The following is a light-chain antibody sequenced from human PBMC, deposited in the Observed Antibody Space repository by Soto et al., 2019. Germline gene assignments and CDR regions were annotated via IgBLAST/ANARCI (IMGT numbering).Light chain of an antibody. Sequence: QSMLTQPASMSVSPGQSITISCTGSGSDIGAYNYVSWYQQHPGKAPKLLIHGVTRRPSGVSSRFSASKSAYTASLTISGLQAEDEANYYCSSFTTSYFYVFGPGTNVTVL. CDR1: GSDIGAYNY. CDR3: SSFTTSYFYV. CDR2: GVT. V-gene: IGLV2-14*01. J-gene: IGLJ1*01.